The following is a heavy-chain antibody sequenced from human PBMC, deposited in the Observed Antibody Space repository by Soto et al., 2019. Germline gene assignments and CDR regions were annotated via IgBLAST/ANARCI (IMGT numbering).Heavy chain of an antibody. D-gene: IGHD3-22*01. Sequence: GGSLRLSCAASGFTFSSYAMSWVRQAPGKGLEWVSAISGSGGSTYYADSVKGRFTISRDNSKNTLYLQMNSLRAEDTAVYYCAKDLRHSPYYYDSSGFDIWGQGTMVTVSS. J-gene: IGHJ3*02. CDR1: GFTFSSYA. CDR2: ISGSGGST. V-gene: IGHV3-23*01. CDR3: AKDLRHSPYYYDSSGFDI.